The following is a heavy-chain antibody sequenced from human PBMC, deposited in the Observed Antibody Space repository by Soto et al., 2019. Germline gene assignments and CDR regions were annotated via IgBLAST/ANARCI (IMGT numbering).Heavy chain of an antibody. J-gene: IGHJ4*02. CDR3: ARSPPLWRVFTYYFDY. CDR1: GFTFSDYY. Sequence: QVQLVESGGGLVKPGGSLRLSCAASGFTFSDYYMSWIRQAPGKGLEWVSYISSSGSTIYYADSVKGRFTISRDNAKNSLYLQINSLRAEDTAVYYCARSPPLWRVFTYYFDYWGQGTLVTVSS. D-gene: IGHD3-10*01. CDR2: ISSSGSTI. V-gene: IGHV3-11*01.